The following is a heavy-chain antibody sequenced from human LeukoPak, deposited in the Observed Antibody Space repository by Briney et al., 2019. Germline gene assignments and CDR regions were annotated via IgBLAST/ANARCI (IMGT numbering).Heavy chain of an antibody. D-gene: IGHD3-3*01. J-gene: IGHJ5*02. CDR1: GFTFSSYA. V-gene: IGHV3-23*01. CDR2: ISGSGGST. CDR3: ARDLNYDPFDP. Sequence: GGSLRLSCAASGFTFSSYAMSWVRQAPGRGLEWVSAISGSGGSTYYADSVKGRFTISRDNSKNTLYLQMNSLRAEDTAVYYCARDLNYDPFDPWGQGTLVTVSS.